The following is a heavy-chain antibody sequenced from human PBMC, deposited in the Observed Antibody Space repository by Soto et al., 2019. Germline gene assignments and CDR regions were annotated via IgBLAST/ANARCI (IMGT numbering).Heavy chain of an antibody. J-gene: IGHJ3*02. V-gene: IGHV1-69*08. CDR2: IIPILGIV. CDR1: GGTFSSYT. CDR3: ARDPGGGNIGGAFDI. Sequence: VQMVQSWAEVKKPGSSVNVSCKASGGTFSSYTISWVRQSPGQRLEWMGRIIPILGIVNYEQKFQGRITITADKSTSTAYMERRSLRYEDTGVYYCARDPGGGNIGGAFDIWGQGTMVTVSS. D-gene: IGHD2-15*01.